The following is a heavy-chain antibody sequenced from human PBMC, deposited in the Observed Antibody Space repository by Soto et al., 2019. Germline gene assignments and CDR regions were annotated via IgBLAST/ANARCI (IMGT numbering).Heavy chain of an antibody. D-gene: IGHD1-26*01. Sequence: GGSLKTFRKGPGYRFSNFWLAWVRPMPGKGLERKGIIYPGDSDTRYSPPFQGQVTISADKSISTAYLHCRRLKASDTGMYFCVGPGIEGGTTPFDSWGQGSLVTVSS. CDR1: GYRFSNFW. J-gene: IGHJ4*02. CDR3: VGPGIEGGTTPFDS. V-gene: IGHV5-51*01. CDR2: IYPGDSDT.